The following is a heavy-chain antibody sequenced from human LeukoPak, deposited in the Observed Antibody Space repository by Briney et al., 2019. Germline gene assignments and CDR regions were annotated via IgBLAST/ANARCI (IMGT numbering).Heavy chain of an antibody. D-gene: IGHD2-2*01. CDR1: GGTFTSYA. CDR3: ARGWDVVVPAAMGSGYYYGMDV. CDR2: IIPIFGTA. V-gene: IGHV1-69*01. Sequence: SVKVSCKASGGTFTSYAISWVRHAPGQGLEWMGGIIPIFGTANNAQKFQGRVTITADESTSTAYMELSSLRSEDTAVDYCARGWDVVVPAAMGSGYYYGMDVWGQGTTVTVSS. J-gene: IGHJ6*02.